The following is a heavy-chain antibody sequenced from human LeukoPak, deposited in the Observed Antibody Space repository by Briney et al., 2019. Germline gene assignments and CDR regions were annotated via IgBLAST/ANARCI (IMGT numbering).Heavy chain of an antibody. V-gene: IGHV3-48*03. J-gene: IGHJ6*04. Sequence: PGGSLRLSCAASGFTFSSYEMNWVRQAPGKWLEWVSYIGSSGNTIYYADSVKGRFTISRDNGRNSLYLRMNSLRAEDTAVYYCARVAPVGHYYYGMDVWGKGTTVTVSS. CDR1: GFTFSSYE. CDR2: IGSSGNTI. D-gene: IGHD4-23*01. CDR3: ARVAPVGHYYYGMDV.